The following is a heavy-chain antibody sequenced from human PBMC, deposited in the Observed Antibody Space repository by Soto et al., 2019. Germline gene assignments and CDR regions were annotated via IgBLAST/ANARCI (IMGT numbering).Heavy chain of an antibody. CDR3: AREFGYDFWSGYCNDAADI. J-gene: IGHJ3*02. CDR2: IYTSWST. Sequence: LSLTCTVSGGSISSYYWSWIRQPAGKGLEWIGRIYTSWSTNYNPSLKSRVTMSVDTSKNQFSLKLSSVTAADTAVYYCAREFGYDFWSGYCNDAADIWGQGIRVTVSS. CDR1: GGSISSYY. D-gene: IGHD3-3*01. V-gene: IGHV4-4*07.